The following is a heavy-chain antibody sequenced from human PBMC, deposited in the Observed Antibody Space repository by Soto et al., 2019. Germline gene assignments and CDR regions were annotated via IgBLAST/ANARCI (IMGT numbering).Heavy chain of an antibody. D-gene: IGHD1-1*01. CDR1: GFTFNNYA. V-gene: IGHV3-23*01. Sequence: GGSLRLSCAASGFTFNNYAMNWVRQAPGMGLEWVATISNTGGGTYYADSVKGRFTISRDNSKNTLYLQMSSLRVEDTVVYYYGNDQLAGNFDYWGQGTQVTVSA. CDR2: ISNTGGGT. CDR3: GNDQLAGNFDY. J-gene: IGHJ4*02.